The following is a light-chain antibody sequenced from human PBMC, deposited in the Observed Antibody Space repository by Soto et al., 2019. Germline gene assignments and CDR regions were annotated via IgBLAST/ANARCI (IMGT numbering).Light chain of an antibody. CDR1: SRDIGAYSH. CDR2: EVT. Sequence: QSALTQPASVSGSPGQSITISCTGTSRDIGAYSHVSWYQQHPGKAPKLLIYEVTNRPSGISVRFSASKSGSAASLTISGLQAEDEADYYCSSYSGSSHWVFGGGTKVTVL. J-gene: IGLJ3*02. V-gene: IGLV2-14*01. CDR3: SSYSGSSHWV.